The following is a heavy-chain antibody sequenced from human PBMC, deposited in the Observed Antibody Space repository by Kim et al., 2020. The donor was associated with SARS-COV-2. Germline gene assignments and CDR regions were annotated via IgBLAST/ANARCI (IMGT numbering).Heavy chain of an antibody. CDR2: INHSGST. D-gene: IGHD2-2*01. V-gene: IGHV4-34*01. CDR3: ARGTDIVVVPAANLSAGYYYYYGMDV. Sequence: SETLSLTCAVYGGSFSGYYWSWIRQPPGKGLEWIGEINHSGSTNYNPSLKSRVTISVDTSKNQFSLKLSSVTAADTAVYYCARGTDIVVVPAANLSAGYYYYYGMDVWGQGTTVTVSS. CDR1: GGSFSGYY. J-gene: IGHJ6*02.